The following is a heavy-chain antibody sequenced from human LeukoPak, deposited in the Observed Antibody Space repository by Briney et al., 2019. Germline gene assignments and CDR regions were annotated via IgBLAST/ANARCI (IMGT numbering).Heavy chain of an antibody. Sequence: PSETLSLTCAVYGGSFSGYYWSWIRQPPGKGLEWIGKINHSGSTNYNPSLKSRVTISVDTSKNQFSLKLSSVTAADTAVYYCARVVVVAAATHIDYWGQGTLVTVSS. D-gene: IGHD2-15*01. CDR3: ARVVVVAAATHIDY. J-gene: IGHJ4*02. V-gene: IGHV4-34*01. CDR1: GGSFSGYY. CDR2: INHSGST.